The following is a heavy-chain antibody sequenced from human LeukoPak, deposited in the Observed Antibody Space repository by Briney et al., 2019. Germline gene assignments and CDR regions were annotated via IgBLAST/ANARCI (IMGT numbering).Heavy chain of an antibody. CDR2: INPNSGGT. J-gene: IGHJ2*01. CDR1: GYTFIDYY. D-gene: IGHD4-17*01. CDR3: AKNMGYGDYWYFDL. Sequence: ASVKVSCKASGYTFIDYYIHWVRRAPGEGLEWMGWINPNSGGTNYAQKFQGRVTMTRDTSISTAYMDLSRLNSDDTAVYYCAKNMGYGDYWYFDLWGRGTLVTVSS. V-gene: IGHV1-2*02.